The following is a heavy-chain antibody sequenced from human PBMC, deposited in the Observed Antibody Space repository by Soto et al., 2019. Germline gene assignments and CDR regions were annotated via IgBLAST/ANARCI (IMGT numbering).Heavy chain of an antibody. V-gene: IGHV1-8*01. D-gene: IGHD2-15*01. CDR2: MNPNSGNT. CDR3: ARVRCSGGSCYRPYYGMDV. Sequence: ASVKVSCKASGYTFTSYDINWVRQATGQGLEWMGWMNPNSGNTGYAQKFQGRVTMTRNTSISTAYMELSSLRSEDTAVYYCARVRCSGGSCYRPYYGMDVWGQGTTVTV. CDR1: GYTFTSYD. J-gene: IGHJ6*02.